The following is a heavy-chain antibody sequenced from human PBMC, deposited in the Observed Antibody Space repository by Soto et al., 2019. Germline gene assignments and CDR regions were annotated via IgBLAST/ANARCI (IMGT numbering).Heavy chain of an antibody. V-gene: IGHV4-59*12. CDR1: GGSISPYY. Sequence: SETLSLTCTVSGGSISPYYWSWIRQPPGKGLEWIGYVYYSGNTNYNPSLESRVTISVDTSKNQFSLNLTSATAADTAVYYCARGGVGWTIDYWGQGTLVTVSS. CDR3: ARGGVGWTIDY. CDR2: VYYSGNT. D-gene: IGHD1-26*01. J-gene: IGHJ4*02.